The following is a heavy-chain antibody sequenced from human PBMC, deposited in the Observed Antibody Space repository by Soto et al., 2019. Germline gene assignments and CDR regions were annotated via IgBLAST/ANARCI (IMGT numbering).Heavy chain of an antibody. V-gene: IGHV4-61*01. D-gene: IGHD3-10*01. CDR3: VRQGFGALHGLVDV. J-gene: IGHJ6*01. Sequence: SETLSLTCIVSGGSISSCTYYWTWIRQHPGKGLEWIGYIRDSGDTSYNPSLNSRVTMPLDTSKKEFSLKLTSVTAADTAVYYCVRQGFGALHGLVDVWGQGTTVTVSS. CDR1: GGSISSCTYY. CDR2: IRDSGDT.